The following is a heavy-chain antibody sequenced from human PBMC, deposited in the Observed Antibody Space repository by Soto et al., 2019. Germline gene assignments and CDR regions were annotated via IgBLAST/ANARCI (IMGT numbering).Heavy chain of an antibody. CDR2: INPDNGNT. Sequence: QVQLVQSGAEVKKPGASVKVSCKASGYTFTRSGISWVRQAPGQGLEWLGWINPDNGNTNYAQHLQGRVSLTTDTSTSTAYMDLRSLRSDDTAVYYCARDQGITTFGLYSMYYYGMDVWGQGTTVTVSS. D-gene: IGHD3-3*01. J-gene: IGHJ6*02. V-gene: IGHV1-18*01. CDR3: ARDQGITTFGLYSMYYYGMDV. CDR1: GYTFTRSG.